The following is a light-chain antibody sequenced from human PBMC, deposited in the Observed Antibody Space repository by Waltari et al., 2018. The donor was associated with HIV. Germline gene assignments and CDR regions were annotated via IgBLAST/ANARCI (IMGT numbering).Light chain of an antibody. CDR3: CSYGSSGTLI. CDR2: EDT. J-gene: IGLJ2*01. CDR1: SSNVGGYQV. Sequence: QSALTQPASVSGSPGQSIPISCPGTSSNVGGYQVVSWYQEHPGKAPKLMMYEDTERPSGVSARFSGSKSGNTASLTISGLQAEDEADYYCCSYGSSGTLIFGGGTKVTVL. V-gene: IGLV2-23*01.